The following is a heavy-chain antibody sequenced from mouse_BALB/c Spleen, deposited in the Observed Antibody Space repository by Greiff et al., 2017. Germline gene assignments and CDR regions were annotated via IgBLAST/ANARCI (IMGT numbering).Heavy chain of an antibody. J-gene: IGHJ2*01. CDR2: INPGSGGT. V-gene: IGHV1-54*01. CDR3: ARRFFDY. Sequence: VHLVESGAELVRPGTSVKVSCKASGYAFTNYLIEWVKQRPGQGLEWIGVINPGSGGTNYNEKFKGKATLTADKSSSTAYMQLSSLTSDDSAVYFCARRFFDYWGQGTTLTVSS. CDR1: GYAFTNYL.